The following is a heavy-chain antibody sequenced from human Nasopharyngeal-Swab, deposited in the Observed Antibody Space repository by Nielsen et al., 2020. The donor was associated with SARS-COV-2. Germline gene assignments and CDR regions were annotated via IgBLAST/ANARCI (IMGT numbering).Heavy chain of an antibody. V-gene: IGHV3-21*04. Sequence: WIRQPPGKGLEWVSSISSSSSYIYYADSVKGRFTISRDNSKNTLYLQMHSLRAEDTAVYYCAKAPTVRAYADYWGQGTLVTVSS. CDR3: AKAPTVRAYADY. CDR2: ISSSSSYI. D-gene: IGHD3-10*01. J-gene: IGHJ4*02.